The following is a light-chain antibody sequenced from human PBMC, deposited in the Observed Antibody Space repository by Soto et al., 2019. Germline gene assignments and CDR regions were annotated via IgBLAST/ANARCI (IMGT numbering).Light chain of an antibody. CDR2: DAS. Sequence: DIVMTQSPATLSLSLGEGSTLSCRASQTIDNTLAWYQRKPGQAPRLLIYDASTRATGVPARFSGSGSGTDFTLTISSLQSEDFAVYYCQHYNYWPYTFGQGTKVDIK. V-gene: IGKV3-15*01. J-gene: IGKJ2*01. CDR3: QHYNYWPYT. CDR1: QTIDNT.